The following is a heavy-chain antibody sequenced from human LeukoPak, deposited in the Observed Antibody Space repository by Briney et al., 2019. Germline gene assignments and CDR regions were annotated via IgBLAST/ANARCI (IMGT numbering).Heavy chain of an antibody. CDR2: IYHSGST. V-gene: IGHV4-30-2*01. CDR1: GGSFSSGGNY. CDR3: ARDIPTRAARPPV. D-gene: IGHD6-6*01. Sequence: SETLSLTCSVSGGSFSSGGNYWSWIQQPPGKGLEWIGYIYHSGSTYYNPSLKSRVTISVDRSKNQFSLKLSSVTAADTAVYYCARDIPTRAARPPVWGQGTLVTVSS. J-gene: IGHJ4*02.